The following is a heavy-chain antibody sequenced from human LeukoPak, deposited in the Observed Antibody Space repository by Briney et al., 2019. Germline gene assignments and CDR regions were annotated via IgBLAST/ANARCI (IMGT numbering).Heavy chain of an antibody. V-gene: IGHV3-21*01. Sequence: TGGSLRLSCAASGFTFSSYSMNWVRQAPGKGLEWVSSISSSSSYIYYADSVKGRFTISRDNAKNSLYLQMNSLRAEDTAVYYCARDHAVAGPLDYWGQGTLVTVSS. CDR2: ISSSSSYI. J-gene: IGHJ4*02. CDR3: ARDHAVAGPLDY. CDR1: GFTFSSYS. D-gene: IGHD6-19*01.